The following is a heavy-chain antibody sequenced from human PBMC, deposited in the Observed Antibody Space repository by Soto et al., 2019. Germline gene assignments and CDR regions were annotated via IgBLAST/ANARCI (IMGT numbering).Heavy chain of an antibody. V-gene: IGHV1-69*12. J-gene: IGHJ5*02. CDR1: GGTFSSYA. CDR2: IIPIFGTA. D-gene: IGHD1-26*01. Sequence: QVQLVQSGAEVKKPGSSVKVSCKASGGTFSSYAISWVRQAPGQGLEWMGGIIPIFGTANYAQKFQGRVTITADEATSTGYMGLSSVRSEDTAVYCCANIVGATQCWFDPWGQGTLFTVAS. CDR3: ANIVGATQCWFDP.